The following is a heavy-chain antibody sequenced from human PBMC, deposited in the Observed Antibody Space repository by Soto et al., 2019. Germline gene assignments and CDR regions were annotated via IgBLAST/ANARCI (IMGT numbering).Heavy chain of an antibody. V-gene: IGHV3-23*01. CDR3: AKGKYYYDSSGYRYFDY. J-gene: IGHJ4*02. Sequence: GGSLRLSCAASGFTFSTYAMNWVRQAPGKGLEWVSAITTSGGNTYYADSVKGRFTISRDNSKNTLFLQMNSLRAEDTAVYYCAKGKYYYDSSGYRYFDYWGQGTLVTVSS. CDR1: GFTFSTYA. D-gene: IGHD3-22*01. CDR2: ITTSGGNT.